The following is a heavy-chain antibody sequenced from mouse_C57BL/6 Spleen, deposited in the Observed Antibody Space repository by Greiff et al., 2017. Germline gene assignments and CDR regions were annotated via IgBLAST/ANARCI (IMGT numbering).Heavy chain of an antibody. CDR2: IYPGRGST. D-gene: IGHD1-3*01. Sequence: QVQLQQPGAELVKPGASVKMSCKASGYTFTSYWITWVKQRPGQGLEWIGDIYPGRGSTNYNEKFKRKATLTVDTPSSTAYMQLRSLTTEDSAVYYYARYSSCYAIDDWGQEASVTVAS. J-gene: IGHJ4*01. V-gene: IGHV1-55*01. CDR1: GYTFTSYW. CDR3: ARYSSCYAIDD.